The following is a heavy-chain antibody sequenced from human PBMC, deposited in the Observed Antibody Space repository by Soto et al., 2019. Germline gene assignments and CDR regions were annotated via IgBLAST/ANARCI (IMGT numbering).Heavy chain of an antibody. D-gene: IGHD1-7*01. CDR1: GGSISSSSYY. J-gene: IGHJ4*02. Sequence: KTSETLSLTCTVSGGSISSSSYYWGWIRQPPGKGLEWIGSIYYSGSTYYNPSLKSRVTISVDTSKNQFSLKLSSVTAADTAVYYCCGSLTGTLDYWGQGTLVTVSS. V-gene: IGHV4-39*01. CDR2: IYYSGST. CDR3: CGSLTGTLDY.